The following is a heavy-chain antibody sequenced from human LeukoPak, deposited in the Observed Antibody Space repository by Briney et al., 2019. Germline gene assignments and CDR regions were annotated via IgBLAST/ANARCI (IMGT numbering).Heavy chain of an antibody. CDR2: IYHSGST. V-gene: IGHV4-38-2*02. D-gene: IGHD1-26*01. Sequence: SETLSLTCTVSGYSISSGYYWGWIRQPPGKVLELIGIIYHSGSTYYKPSLKSRVTTSVDTSKNQISLKLSSVTAADAAMYYCARVWTDSGTYYDDRGAFDYWGQGTLVTVYS. CDR1: GYSISSGYY. CDR3: ARVWTDSGTYYDDRGAFDY. J-gene: IGHJ4*02.